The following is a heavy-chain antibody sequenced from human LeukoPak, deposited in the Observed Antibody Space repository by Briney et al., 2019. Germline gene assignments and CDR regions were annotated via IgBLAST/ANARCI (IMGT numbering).Heavy chain of an antibody. J-gene: IGHJ3*02. Sequence: GGSLRLSCAASGFTFSTYTMNWVRQAPGKGLEWLSSLSSDSFSIYYADSVKGRFTISRDNPKNSLYLQMNSLRAEDTAMYYCAGRDAFDIWGQGTMVTVSS. V-gene: IGHV3-48*01. CDR1: GFTFSTYT. CDR3: AGRDAFDI. CDR2: LSSDSFSI.